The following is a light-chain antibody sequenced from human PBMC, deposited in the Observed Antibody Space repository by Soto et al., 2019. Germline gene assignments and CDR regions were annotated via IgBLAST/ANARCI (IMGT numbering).Light chain of an antibody. V-gene: IGLV2-14*03. J-gene: IGLJ1*01. CDR3: TSFATGRIYV. CDR1: SSDVGGYNY. Sequence: QSALTQPPSASGSPGQSVTISCTGTSSDVGGYNYVSWYQQHPGRAPKLLIYEVTNRPSGVSYRFSGSKSGNTASLTISGLQAEDEGDYYCTSFATGRIYVFGSGTKLTVL. CDR2: EVT.